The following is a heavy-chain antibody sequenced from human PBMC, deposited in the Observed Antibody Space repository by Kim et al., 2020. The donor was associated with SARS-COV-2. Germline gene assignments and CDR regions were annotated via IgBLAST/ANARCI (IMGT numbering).Heavy chain of an antibody. CDR3: AREGQWGAGYMDV. J-gene: IGHJ6*03. CDR1: GFTFGNYW. V-gene: IGHV3-7*01. CDR2: IKEDGNKK. Sequence: GGSLRLSCAASGFTFGNYWMSWVRQAPGKGLEWVANIKEDGNKKNYADSVEGRFSISRDNAKNAVYLQMNSLRAEDTAGYFCAREGQWGAGYMDVWGKGTTGTVSS. D-gene: IGHD6-19*01.